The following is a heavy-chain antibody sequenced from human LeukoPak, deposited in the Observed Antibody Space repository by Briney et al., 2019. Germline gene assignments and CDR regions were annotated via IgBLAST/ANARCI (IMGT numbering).Heavy chain of an antibody. D-gene: IGHD3-10*01. J-gene: IGHJ4*02. Sequence: GASLKISCKGSGSSFTNYWIGWVRQMPGKGLEWMGIIHPGDSDTRYSPSFQGQVTISADKSISTAYLQWSSLKASDTAMYYCARQGGGSGSYYSPLDYWGQGTLVTVSS. CDR1: GSSFTNYW. V-gene: IGHV5-51*01. CDR3: ARQGGGSGSYYSPLDY. CDR2: IHPGDSDT.